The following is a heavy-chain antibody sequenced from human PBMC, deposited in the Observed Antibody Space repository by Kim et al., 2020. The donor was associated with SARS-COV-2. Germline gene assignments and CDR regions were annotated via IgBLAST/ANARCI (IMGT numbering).Heavy chain of an antibody. CDR3: SRGAAGGRYYYYYYGMDV. CDR1: GGSFSGYY. D-gene: IGHD2-15*01. V-gene: IGHV4-34*01. CDR2: INHSGST. J-gene: IGHJ6*01. Sequence: SETLSLTCAVYGGSFSGYYWSWIRQPPGKGLEWIGEINHSGSTNYNPSLKSRVTISVDTSKNQFSLKLSSMTAADTAVYYCSRGAAGGRYYYYYYGMDV.